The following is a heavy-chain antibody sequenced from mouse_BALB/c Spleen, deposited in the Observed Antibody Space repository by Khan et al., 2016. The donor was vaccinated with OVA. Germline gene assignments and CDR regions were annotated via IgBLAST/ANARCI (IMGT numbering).Heavy chain of an antibody. Sequence: VELVESGGDLVNPGGSLKLSCAASGFIFSSYGMSWVRQTPDKRLEWVATISSGGTYTYYPDSVKGRFTISRDNAQNTLSLQMSSLKSEDPAMYYCTRVITTTTGDYYAMDYWGQGTSVTVSS. CDR2: ISSGGTYT. CDR1: GFIFSSYG. V-gene: IGHV5-6*01. J-gene: IGHJ4*01. D-gene: IGHD1-2*01. CDR3: TRVITTTTGDYYAMDY.